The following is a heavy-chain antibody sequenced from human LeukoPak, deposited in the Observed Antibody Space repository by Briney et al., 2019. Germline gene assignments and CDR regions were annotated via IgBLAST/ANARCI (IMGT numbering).Heavy chain of an antibody. V-gene: IGHV4-34*01. CDR2: INHSGST. Sequence: PSETLSLTCAVYGGSFSGYYWSWIRQPPGKGLEWIGEINHSGSTNYNPSLKSRVTISVDTSKNQFSLKLSSVTAADTAVYYCARGTRPITMDRNMIWVSGEYCQHWGQGTLVTVSS. CDR3: ARGTRPITMDRNMIWVSGEYCQH. D-gene: IGHD3-10*01. CDR1: GGSFSGYY. J-gene: IGHJ1*01.